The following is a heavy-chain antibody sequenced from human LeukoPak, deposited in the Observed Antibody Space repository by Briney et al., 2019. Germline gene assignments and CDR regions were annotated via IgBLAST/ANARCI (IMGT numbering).Heavy chain of an antibody. CDR1: GYTFTSYD. Sequence: GASVKVSCKASGYTFTSYDISWVRQAPGQGLEWMGWISAYNGNTNYAQKLQGRVTMTTDTSTSTAYMELRSLRSDDTAVYYCARSTVTTSHYYYYYYMDVWGKGTTVTISS. CDR2: ISAYNGNT. D-gene: IGHD4-17*01. CDR3: ARSTVTTSHYYYYYYMDV. J-gene: IGHJ6*03. V-gene: IGHV1-18*01.